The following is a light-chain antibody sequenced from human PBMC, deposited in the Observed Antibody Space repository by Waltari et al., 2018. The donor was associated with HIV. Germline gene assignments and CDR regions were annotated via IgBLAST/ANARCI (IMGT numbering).Light chain of an antibody. V-gene: IGLV4-69*01. J-gene: IGLJ3*02. CDR2: VNSDGSH. CDR1: SGHSSYA. Sequence: QLVLTQSPSASASLGASVKLTCTLSSGHSSYAIAWHQQQPEKGPRYLMKVNSDGSHNKGDVFPDRFSGSSSGAERYLTISSLQSEDEADYYCQTWGSGIEVFGGGTKLTVL. CDR3: QTWGSGIEV.